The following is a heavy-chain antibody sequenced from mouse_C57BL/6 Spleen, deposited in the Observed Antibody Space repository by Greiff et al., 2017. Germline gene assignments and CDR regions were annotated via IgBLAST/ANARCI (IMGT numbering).Heavy chain of an antibody. CDR2: INPYNGGT. Sequence: EVQLQESGPVLVKPGASVKMSCKASGYTFTDYYMNWVKQSHGKSLEWIGVINPYNGGTSYNQKFKGKATLTVDKSSSTAYMELNSLTSEDSAVYYWARRGYYAMDYWGQGTSVTVSS. CDR3: ARRGYYAMDY. CDR1: GYTFTDYY. V-gene: IGHV1-19*01. J-gene: IGHJ4*01.